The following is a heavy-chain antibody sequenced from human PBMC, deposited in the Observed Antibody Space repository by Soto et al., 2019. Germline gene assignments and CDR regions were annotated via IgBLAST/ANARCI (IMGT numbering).Heavy chain of an antibody. CDR3: AGRGLVVSNEGCFDA. Sequence: SETLSLTCTVAGDSISSYYWSWIRQPPGKGLEWIGYINYSGSTNYNPSLKSRDTISVNTSKNQLSLKLSSVTAADTAVYYCAGRGLVVSNEGCFDACGDGTLVTVAS. V-gene: IGHV4-59*01. CDR2: INYSGST. CDR1: GDSISSYY. J-gene: IGHJ5*01. D-gene: IGHD2-8*02.